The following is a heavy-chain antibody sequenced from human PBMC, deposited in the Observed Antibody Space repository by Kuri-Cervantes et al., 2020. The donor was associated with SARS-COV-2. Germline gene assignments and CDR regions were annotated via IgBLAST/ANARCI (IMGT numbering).Heavy chain of an antibody. Sequence: GGSLRLSCKGSGYTFTSYWIAWVRQMPGKGLEWMGIIYPGDSDIRYGPSFQGQVTTSADKSISTAYLQWSSLKASDTAMYYCARFYTYYDFWSGYRTDDAFDIWGQGTMVTVSS. J-gene: IGHJ3*02. CDR2: IYPGDSDI. CDR3: ARFYTYYDFWSGYRTDDAFDI. V-gene: IGHV5-51*01. D-gene: IGHD3-3*01. CDR1: GYTFTSYW.